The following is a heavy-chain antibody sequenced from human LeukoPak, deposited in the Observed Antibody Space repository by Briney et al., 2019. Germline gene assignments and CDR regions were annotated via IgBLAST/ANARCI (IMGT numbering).Heavy chain of an antibody. CDR3: ARVLEGSSGQHWYFDL. Sequence: SDTLSLTCAVYGGSFSGYYWRWMPEPPGKGLEWVGEIKHSGSTNYNPSLKSRFTISVDTSKTQFSLRLSSVTAADTAVYYCARVLEGSSGQHWYFDLWGRGTLVTVSS. J-gene: IGHJ2*01. CDR2: IKHSGST. D-gene: IGHD6-19*01. V-gene: IGHV4-34*01. CDR1: GGSFSGYY.